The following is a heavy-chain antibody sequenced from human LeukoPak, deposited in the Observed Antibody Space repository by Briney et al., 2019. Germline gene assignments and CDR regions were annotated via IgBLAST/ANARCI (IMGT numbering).Heavy chain of an antibody. J-gene: IGHJ4*02. Sequence: SVKVSCKASGGTFNSYAISWVRQAPGQGLEWMGRIIPILGIANYAQKFQGRVTITADNSPSTAYMELSSLRSEDTAVYYCARGGGYHQNYFDYWGQGTLVTVSS. CDR2: IIPILGIA. V-gene: IGHV1-69*04. CDR1: GGTFNSYA. D-gene: IGHD2-15*01. CDR3: ARGGGYHQNYFDY.